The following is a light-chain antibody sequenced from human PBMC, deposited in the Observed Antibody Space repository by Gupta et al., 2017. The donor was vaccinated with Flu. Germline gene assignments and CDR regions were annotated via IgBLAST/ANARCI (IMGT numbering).Light chain of an antibody. V-gene: IGKV1-5*03. Sequence: DIQMTQSPSTLSASVGDRVTITCRTSQNISIWLAWYQQKPGKAPRLLIYKASTLQSGVTSRFGGSGSGAEFTLTISNVQPDDFASYYCQQENNSFRTFGQGTKVDVK. CDR2: KAS. J-gene: IGKJ1*01. CDR1: QNISIW. CDR3: QQENNSFRT.